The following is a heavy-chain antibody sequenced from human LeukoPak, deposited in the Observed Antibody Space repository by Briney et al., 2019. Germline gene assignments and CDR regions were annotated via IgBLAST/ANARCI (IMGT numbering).Heavy chain of an antibody. CDR1: GGTFSNSG. J-gene: IGHJ3*02. Sequence: GASVKVSCKASGGTFSNSGFSWVRQAPGQGLEWMGGIIPIFGTPNYAQKFQGRVTITADKSTSTAYMELSSLRSEDTAVYYCTGDAFDIWGQGTMVTVSS. V-gene: IGHV1-69*06. CDR3: TGDAFDI. CDR2: IIPIFGTP.